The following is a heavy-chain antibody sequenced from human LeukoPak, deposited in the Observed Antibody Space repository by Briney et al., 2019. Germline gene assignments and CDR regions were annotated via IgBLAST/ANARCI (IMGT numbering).Heavy chain of an antibody. CDR2: ISSSGSTI. CDR3: ARGLRRGYSYGYFDY. Sequence: PGGSLRLSCAASGFIFSSYEMNWVRQAPGKGLEWVSYISSSGSTIYYADSVKGRFTISRDNAKNSLYLQMNSLRAEDTAVYYCARGLRRGYSYGYFDYWGQGTLDTVSS. D-gene: IGHD5-18*01. V-gene: IGHV3-48*03. J-gene: IGHJ4*02. CDR1: GFIFSSYE.